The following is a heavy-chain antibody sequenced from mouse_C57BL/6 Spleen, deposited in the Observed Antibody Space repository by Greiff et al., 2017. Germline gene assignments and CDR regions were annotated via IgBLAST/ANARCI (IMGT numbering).Heavy chain of an antibody. CDR1: GYSFTDYN. D-gene: IGHD2-2*01. Sequence: VQLQQSGPELVKPGASVKISCKASGYSFTDYNMNWVKQSNGKSLEWIGVINPNYGTTSYNQKFKGKAPLTVDQSSSTAYMQLNSLTSEDSAVYYCARARSTMVTTYAMDYWGQGTSVTVSS. CDR2: INPNYGTT. CDR3: ARARSTMVTTYAMDY. J-gene: IGHJ4*01. V-gene: IGHV1-39*01.